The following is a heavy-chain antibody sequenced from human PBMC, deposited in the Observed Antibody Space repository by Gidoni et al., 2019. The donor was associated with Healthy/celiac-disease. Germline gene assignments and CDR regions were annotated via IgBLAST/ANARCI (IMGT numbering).Heavy chain of an antibody. CDR2: IYYSGST. J-gene: IGHJ4*02. Sequence: QVQLPESGPGLVKPSETLSLTCTVSGGSISSYYWSWLRQPPGKGLEWIGYIYYSGSTNYNPSLKSRVTISVDTSKNQFSLKLSSVTAADTAVYYCAISQQRPGEYLFDYWGQGTLVTVSS. CDR1: GGSISSYY. CDR3: AISQQRPGEYLFDY. D-gene: IGHD3-10*01. V-gene: IGHV4-59*08.